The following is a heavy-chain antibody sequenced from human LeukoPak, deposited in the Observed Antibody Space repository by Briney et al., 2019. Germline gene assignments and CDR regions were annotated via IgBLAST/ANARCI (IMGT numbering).Heavy chain of an antibody. CDR3: ARERITMVRGVIITFYYYYYMDV. Sequence: TLSLTCTVSGDPISSGDYYWSCIRQPAGKGLEWTGRISSSGSTNCNPSLKSRVTISVDTSKNQFSLKLSSVTAADTAVYYCARERITMVRGVIITFYYYYYMDVWGKGTTVTVSS. V-gene: IGHV4-61*02. CDR1: GDPISSGDYY. J-gene: IGHJ6*03. D-gene: IGHD3-10*01. CDR2: ISSSGST.